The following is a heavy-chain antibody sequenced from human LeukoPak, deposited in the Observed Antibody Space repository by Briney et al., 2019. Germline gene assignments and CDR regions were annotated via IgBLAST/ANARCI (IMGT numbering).Heavy chain of an antibody. Sequence: GGSLRLSCAASGFTFDDYGMSWVRQVPGKGLEWVSGINWNGGSTGYADSVKGRFTISRDNAKNSLYLQMNSLRAEDTALYYCARDLGIVVVRGAFDIWGQGTMVTVSS. V-gene: IGHV3-20*04. CDR2: INWNGGST. D-gene: IGHD3-22*01. J-gene: IGHJ3*02. CDR1: GFTFDDYG. CDR3: ARDLGIVVVRGAFDI.